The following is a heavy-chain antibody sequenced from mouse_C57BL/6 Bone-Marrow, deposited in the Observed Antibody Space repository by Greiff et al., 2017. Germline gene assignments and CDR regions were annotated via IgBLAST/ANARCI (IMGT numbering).Heavy chain of an antibody. Sequence: QVQLQQSGAELARPGASVKLSCKASGYTFTTYGISWVKQRTGQGLEWIGEIYPRRGNTYYNEKFKGKATLTADKSSSTAYMELRSLTSEDAAVYFCASKLTGKCRVYFDVWGQGTTLTVSS. V-gene: IGHV1-81*01. D-gene: IGHD4-1*01. CDR3: ASKLTGKCRVYFDV. CDR1: GYTFTTYG. CDR2: IYPRRGNT. J-gene: IGHJ2*01.